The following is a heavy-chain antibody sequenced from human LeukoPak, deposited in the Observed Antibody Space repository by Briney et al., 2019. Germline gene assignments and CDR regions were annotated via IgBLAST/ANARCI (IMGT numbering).Heavy chain of an antibody. J-gene: IGHJ6*02. CDR1: GFTFSSYG. CDR3: AKDRSIQLWGLYGMDV. CDR2: ISYDGSDK. Sequence: PGGSLRLSCVASGFTFSSYGMHWVRQAPGKGLEWVAVISYDGSDKYYADSVKGRFTISRDNSKNTLYLQMNSLRAEDTAVYYCAKDRSIQLWGLYGMDVWGQGTTVTVSS. D-gene: IGHD5-18*01. V-gene: IGHV3-30*18.